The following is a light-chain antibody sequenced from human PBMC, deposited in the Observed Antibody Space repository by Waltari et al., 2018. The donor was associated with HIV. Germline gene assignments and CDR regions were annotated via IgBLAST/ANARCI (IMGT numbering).Light chain of an antibody. Sequence: PQPPSVSAAPGPRVPISCPRRPSNIGNTSVSWYRHLPGAAPKLLLYYNKKRPSGITDRCAGSKSGTSATLVSTGLETGGGGDYYGGTWDRSLSAVFGGGTKLSVL. CDR3: GTWDRSLSAV. J-gene: IGLJ3*02. V-gene: IGLV1-51*01. CDR2: YNK. CDR1: PSNIGNTS.